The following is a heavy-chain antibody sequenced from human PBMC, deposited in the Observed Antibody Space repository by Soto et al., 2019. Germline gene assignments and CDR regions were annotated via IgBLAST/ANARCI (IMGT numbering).Heavy chain of an antibody. V-gene: IGHV1-69*08. J-gene: IGHJ4*02. CDR2: IIPILGIA. CDR3: ARDLGSSSSGVY. CDR1: GGTFSSYT. D-gene: IGHD6-13*01. Sequence: QVQLVQSGAEVKKPGSSVKVSCKASGGTFSSYTISWVRQAPGQGLEWMGRIIPILGIANYAQKFQGRVTITADKSTSTAHMELSSLRSEDTAVYYCARDLGSSSSGVYWGQGTLVTVSS.